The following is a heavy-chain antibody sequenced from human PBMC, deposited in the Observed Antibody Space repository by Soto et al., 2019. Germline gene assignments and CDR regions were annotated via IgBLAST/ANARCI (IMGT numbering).Heavy chain of an antibody. CDR3: ARAGDFWSGYLRYYYYYYMDV. D-gene: IGHD3-3*01. V-gene: IGHV3-7*01. Sequence: GGSLRLSCAASGFTFSSYWMSWVRQAPGKGLEWVANIKQDGSEKYYVDSVKGRFTISRDNAKNSLYLQMNSLRAEDTAVYYCARAGDFWSGYLRYYYYYYMDVWGKGTTVTVSS. J-gene: IGHJ6*03. CDR2: IKQDGSEK. CDR1: GFTFSSYW.